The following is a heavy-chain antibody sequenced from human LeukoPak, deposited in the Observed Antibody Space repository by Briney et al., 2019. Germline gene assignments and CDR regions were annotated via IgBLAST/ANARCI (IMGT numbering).Heavy chain of an antibody. Sequence: PSQTLSLTCTVSGGSINSGGYYWSWIRQHPGKGLEWIGYIYYSGSTYYNPSLKSRVTISVDTSKNQFSLKLSSVTAADTAVYYWARDGLRSSDWFDPWGQGTLVTVSS. CDR2: IYYSGST. V-gene: IGHV4-31*03. CDR1: GGSINSGGYY. CDR3: ARDGLRSSDWFDP. D-gene: IGHD3-3*01. J-gene: IGHJ5*02.